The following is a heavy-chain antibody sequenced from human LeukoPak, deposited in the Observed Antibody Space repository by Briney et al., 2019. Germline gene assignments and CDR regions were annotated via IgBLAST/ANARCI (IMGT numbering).Heavy chain of an antibody. D-gene: IGHD6-19*01. V-gene: IGHV1-2*02. CDR3: ARDQGSGPPRPDY. CDR1: GYTFTGYQ. J-gene: IGHJ4*02. CDR2: INPNSGGT. Sequence: ASVKVSCKASGYTFTGYQMHWVRQAPGQGLEWMGWINPNSGGTNYAQKFQGRVTMTRDTSISTAYMELSRLRSDDTAVYYCARDQGSGPPRPDYWGQGTLVTVST.